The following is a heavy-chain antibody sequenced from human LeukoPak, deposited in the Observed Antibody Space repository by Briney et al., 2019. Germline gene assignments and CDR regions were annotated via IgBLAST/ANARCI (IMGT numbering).Heavy chain of an antibody. Sequence: SGGSLRLSCAASGFTFSRYGMHWVRQAPGKGLEWVAVIWYDGSNKYYGDSVKGRVTISRDNSKNTLYLEMNSLRAEDTAVYYCARDRAAAGMGNGMDVWGQGTTVTVSS. CDR1: GFTFSRYG. V-gene: IGHV3-33*01. D-gene: IGHD6-13*01. CDR2: IWYDGSNK. J-gene: IGHJ6*02. CDR3: ARDRAAAGMGNGMDV.